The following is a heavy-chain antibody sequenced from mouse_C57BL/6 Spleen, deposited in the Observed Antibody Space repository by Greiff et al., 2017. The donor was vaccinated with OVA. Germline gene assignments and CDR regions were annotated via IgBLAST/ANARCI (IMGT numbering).Heavy chain of an antibody. CDR1: GYTFTDYN. D-gene: IGHD2-1*01. Sequence: EVHLVESGPELVKPGASVKIPCKASGYTFTDYNMDWVKQSHGKSLEWIGDINPNNGGTIYNQKFKGKATLTVDKSSSTAYMELRSLTSEDTAVYYCARYGNSYYAMDYWGQGTSVTVSS. J-gene: IGHJ4*01. V-gene: IGHV1-18*01. CDR3: ARYGNSYYAMDY. CDR2: INPNNGGT.